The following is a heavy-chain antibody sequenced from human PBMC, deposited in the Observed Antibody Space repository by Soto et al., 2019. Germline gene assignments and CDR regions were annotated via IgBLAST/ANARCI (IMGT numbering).Heavy chain of an antibody. CDR3: ARHSEDTVTPDY. CDR1: GYSFTSYW. CDR2: IYPGDSEI. J-gene: IGHJ4*02. Sequence: PGESLKISCKGSGYSFTSYWIGWVRQMPGKGLEWMGIIYPGDSEIRYSPAFQGQVTISADKSITTAYVQWNSLKASDSAMYYCARHSEDTVTPDYWGQGTLVTVSS. V-gene: IGHV5-51*01. D-gene: IGHD4-17*01.